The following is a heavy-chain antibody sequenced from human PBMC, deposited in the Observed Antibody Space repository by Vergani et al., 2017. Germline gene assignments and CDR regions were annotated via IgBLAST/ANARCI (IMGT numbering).Heavy chain of an antibody. CDR3: ATKSCGTPGCQIGYFRE. D-gene: IGHD1-1*01. J-gene: IGHJ1*01. Sequence: QGHLVESGGGVVQPGRSLRLSCVVSGFTSSYYGMHGVRQAPGKGLEWVAVISYDGTQKYYADSVKGRFTISRDNSKSTLYLQMNSLRTEDTAVYYCATKSCGTPGCQIGYFREWGQGTLFTVSS. CDR1: GFTSSYYG. CDR2: ISYDGTQK. V-gene: IGHV3-30*03.